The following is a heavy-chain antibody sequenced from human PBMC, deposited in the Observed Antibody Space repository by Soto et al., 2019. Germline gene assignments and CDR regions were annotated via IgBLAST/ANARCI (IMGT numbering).Heavy chain of an antibody. CDR3: STGIATAVYYLDY. D-gene: IGHD6-13*01. Sequence: PGQGLEWMGWINPDTGGTDFAQRFQGWVTMTRDTSLTTAYMDLNSLKSDDTAVYYCSTGIATAVYYLDYWGQGTLVTVSS. CDR2: INPDTGGT. J-gene: IGHJ4*02. V-gene: IGHV1-2*04.